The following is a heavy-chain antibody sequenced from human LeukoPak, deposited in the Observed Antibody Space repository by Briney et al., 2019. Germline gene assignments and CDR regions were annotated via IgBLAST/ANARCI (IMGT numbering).Heavy chain of an antibody. Sequence: PGGSLRLSCAASGFTFSSYGMHWVRQAPGKGLEWVAVISYDGSNKYYADSVKGRFTISRDNSKNTLYLQMNSLRAEDTAVYYCAKDGIGYYDSSGYYYYYYYMDVWGKGTTVTVSS. D-gene: IGHD3-22*01. V-gene: IGHV3-30*18. CDR3: AKDGIGYYDSSGYYYYYYYMDV. CDR2: ISYDGSNK. CDR1: GFTFSSYG. J-gene: IGHJ6*03.